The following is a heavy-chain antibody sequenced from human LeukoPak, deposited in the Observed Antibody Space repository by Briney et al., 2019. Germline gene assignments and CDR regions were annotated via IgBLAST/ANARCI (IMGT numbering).Heavy chain of an antibody. CDR1: GYTFTSYA. CDR2: INAGNGNT. D-gene: IGHD1-14*01. J-gene: IGHJ4*02. Sequence: ASVKVSCKASGYTFTSYAMHWVRQAPGQRLEWMGWINAGNGNTKYSQEFQGRVTITRDTSASTAYMELSSLRSEDTAVYYCARAPRAGGTKLFDYWGQGTLVTVSS. V-gene: IGHV1-3*01. CDR3: ARAPRAGGTKLFDY.